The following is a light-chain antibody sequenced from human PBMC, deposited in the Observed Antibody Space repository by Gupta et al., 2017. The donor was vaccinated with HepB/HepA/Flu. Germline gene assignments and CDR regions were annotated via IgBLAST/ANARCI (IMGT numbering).Light chain of an antibody. CDR1: HGISSF. Sequence: DIQLTQSPSFLSASVGDRVTITCRASHGISSFLAWYQQKPGKAPELLIYGASTLQSGVPSRFSGSGSGTEFTLTNSRLQPEDFAAYFCQQLDSYSFGQGTRLEIK. CDR2: GAS. V-gene: IGKV1-9*01. CDR3: QQLDSYS. J-gene: IGKJ5*01.